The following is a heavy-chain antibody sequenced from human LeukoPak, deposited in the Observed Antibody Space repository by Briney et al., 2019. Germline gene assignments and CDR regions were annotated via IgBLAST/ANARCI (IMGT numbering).Heavy chain of an antibody. CDR2: ISPNNGNT. CDR3: ASDYDNGDY. J-gene: IGHJ4*02. D-gene: IGHD4-17*01. V-gene: IGHV1-18*01. CDR1: GYTFTAYG. Sequence: ASVKVSCKASGYTFTAYGINWVRQAPGQGLEWMGRISPNNGNTNYPQKLQGRITMTTDTSTSTAYMELRSLNSDVTAVYYCASDYDNGDYWGQGTLVTVSS.